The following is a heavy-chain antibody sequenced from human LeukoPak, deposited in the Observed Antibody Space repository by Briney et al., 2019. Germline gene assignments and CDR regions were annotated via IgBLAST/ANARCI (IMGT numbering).Heavy chain of an antibody. J-gene: IGHJ4*02. D-gene: IGHD5-24*01. CDR3: ARGDGYNFFDY. V-gene: IGHV3-53*01. Sequence: QPGGSLRLSCAASGFTFSDYWMHWVRQAPGKGLEWVSVFYVGGATYYADSVKGRFTISRDNSENTLYLQMKSLRAEDTAVYYCARGDGYNFFDYWGQGTLVTVSS. CDR1: GFTFSDYW. CDR2: FYVGGAT.